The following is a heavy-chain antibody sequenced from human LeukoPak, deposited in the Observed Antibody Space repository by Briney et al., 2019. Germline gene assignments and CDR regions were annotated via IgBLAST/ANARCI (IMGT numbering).Heavy chain of an antibody. CDR1: GFSFSDYY. D-gene: IGHD1-1*01. J-gene: IGHJ4*02. CDR2: ISSSGSTI. CDR3: ATEIERACFDY. V-gene: IGHV3-11*01. Sequence: PGGSLRLSCAASGFSFSDYYMSWIRQAPGKGLEWVSYISSSGSTIYYADSVKGRFTISRDNAKNSLYLQMNSLRAEDTAVYYCATEIERACFDYWGQGTLVTVSS.